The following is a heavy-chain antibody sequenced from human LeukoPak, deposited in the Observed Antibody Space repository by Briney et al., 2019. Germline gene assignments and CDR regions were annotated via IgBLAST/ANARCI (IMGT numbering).Heavy chain of an antibody. Sequence: PSGTLSLTCAVSGASISSNWWNWVRQPPGKRLEWIGEIHHSGSANYNPSLKSRVTISLDTSENHFSLRLSSVTAADTAVYYCVRDRGEFSYSHDYWGQGTLVTVSS. CDR1: GASISSNW. CDR3: VRDRGEFSYSHDY. CDR2: IHHSGSA. V-gene: IGHV4-4*02. D-gene: IGHD1-26*01. J-gene: IGHJ4*02.